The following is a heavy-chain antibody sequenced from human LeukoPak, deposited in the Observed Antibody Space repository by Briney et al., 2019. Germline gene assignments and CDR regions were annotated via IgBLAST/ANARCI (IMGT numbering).Heavy chain of an antibody. J-gene: IGHJ4*02. Sequence: GGPLRLSCAASGFTFSSYAMHWVRQAPGKGLEWVAVISYDGSNKYYADSVKGRFTISRDNSKNTLYLQVNSLRAEDTAVYYCASGPTSYGPGSYIDYWGQGTLVTVSS. CDR1: GFTFSSYA. V-gene: IGHV3-30*04. CDR3: ASGPTSYGPGSYIDY. CDR2: ISYDGSNK. D-gene: IGHD3-10*01.